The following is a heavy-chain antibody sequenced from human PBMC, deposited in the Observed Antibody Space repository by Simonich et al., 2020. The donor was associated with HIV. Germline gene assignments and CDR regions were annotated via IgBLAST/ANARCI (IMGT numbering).Heavy chain of an antibody. D-gene: IGHD1-26*01. V-gene: IGHV3-73*02. CDR2: IRSKANSYAT. CDR1: GFTFSGSS. CDR3: TSSSGTYYYYYFYMDV. Sequence: EYGGGLVQPGGSLKLSCAASGFTFSGSSMHWVRQASGKGLEWVGRIRSKANSYATPYAASGKGRFTISRDDSKNTAYLQMNSLKTEDTAVYYCTSSSGTYYYYYFYMDVWGKGTTVTVSS. J-gene: IGHJ6*03.